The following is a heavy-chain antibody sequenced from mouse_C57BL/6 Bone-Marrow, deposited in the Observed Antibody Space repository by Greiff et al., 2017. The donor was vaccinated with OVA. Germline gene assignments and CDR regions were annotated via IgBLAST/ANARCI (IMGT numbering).Heavy chain of an antibody. V-gene: IGHV1-54*01. CDR2: INPGSGGT. Sequence: QVQLQQSGAELVRPGTSVKVSCKASGYAFTNYLIEWVKQRPGQGLEWIGVINPGSGGTNYNEKFKGKATLTADKSSSTAYMQLSSLTSEDSAVYFCAREGGTAFAYWGQGTLVTVSA. D-gene: IGHD3-3*01. CDR1: GYAFTNYL. CDR3: AREGGTAFAY. J-gene: IGHJ3*01.